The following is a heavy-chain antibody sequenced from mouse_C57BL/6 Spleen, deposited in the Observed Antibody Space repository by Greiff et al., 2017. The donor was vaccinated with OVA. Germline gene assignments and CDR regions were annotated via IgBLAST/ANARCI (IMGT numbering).Heavy chain of an antibody. J-gene: IGHJ2*01. D-gene: IGHD1-1*01. CDR1: GFTFSSYG. CDR3: ARRGDYYGSDY. Sequence: EVKLVESGGDLVKPGGSLKLSCAASGFTFSSYGMSWVRQTPDKRLEWVATISSGGSYTYYPDSVKGRLTISRDNAKNTLYLQMSSLKSEDTALYYCARRGDYYGSDYWGKGTTRTVSS. V-gene: IGHV5-6*02. CDR2: ISSGGSYT.